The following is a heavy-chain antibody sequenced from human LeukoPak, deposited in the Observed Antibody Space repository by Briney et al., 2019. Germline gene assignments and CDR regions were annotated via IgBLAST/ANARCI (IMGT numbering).Heavy chain of an antibody. CDR2: ISGSGGST. J-gene: IGHJ4*02. Sequence: PGRSLRLSCAASGFTFSSYAMSWVRQAPGKGLEWVSAISGSGGSTYYADSVKGRFTISRDNSKNTLYLQMNSLRAEDTAVYYCAKGGPYYGSGSYDYWGQGTLVTVSS. V-gene: IGHV3-23*01. CDR1: GFTFSSYA. CDR3: AKGGPYYGSGSYDY. D-gene: IGHD3-10*01.